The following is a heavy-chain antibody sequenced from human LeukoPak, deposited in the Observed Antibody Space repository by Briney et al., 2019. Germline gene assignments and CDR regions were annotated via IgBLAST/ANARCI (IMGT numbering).Heavy chain of an antibody. Sequence: GGSLRLSCVASGFTFSSNGMHWVRQAPGKGLEWVTFIQYDGSKKYYADSVKGRFTISRDNAKNTVYLQMNSLRAEDTAVYYCARSAPAGFSYYSYYMDVWGKGTTVTISS. J-gene: IGHJ6*03. D-gene: IGHD6-25*01. CDR1: GFTFSSNG. CDR2: IQYDGSKK. V-gene: IGHV3-30*02. CDR3: ARSAPAGFSYYSYYMDV.